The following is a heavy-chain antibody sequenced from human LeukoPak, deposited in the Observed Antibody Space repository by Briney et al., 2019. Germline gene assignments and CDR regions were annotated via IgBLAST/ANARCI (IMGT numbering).Heavy chain of an antibody. J-gene: IGHJ3*02. CDR2: ISYDGSNK. Sequence: GRSLRLSCAASGFTYTTYAMHWVRQAPGKGLEWVAVISYDGSNKYYADSVKGRFTIARDNSKNTVFLQMDSLRPEDTAVYYCARAAYSSSWGGFAFDIWGQGTMVTVSS. CDR1: GFTYTTYA. CDR3: ARAAYSSSWGGFAFDI. D-gene: IGHD6-13*01. V-gene: IGHV3-30-3*01.